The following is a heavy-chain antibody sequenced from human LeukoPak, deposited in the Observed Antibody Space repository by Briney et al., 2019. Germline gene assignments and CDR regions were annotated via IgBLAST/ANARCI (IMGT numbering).Heavy chain of an antibody. CDR2: ISSSDSTI. D-gene: IGHD3-10*01. Sequence: PGGSLRLSCAASGFTFSDYYMGWIRQAPGKGLEWVSYISSSDSTIYYADSVKGRFTISRDNAKNSLYLQMNSLRAEDTAVYFCARRGYYFDYWGQGTLVTVSS. CDR1: GFTFSDYY. V-gene: IGHV3-11*01. CDR3: ARRGYYFDY. J-gene: IGHJ4*02.